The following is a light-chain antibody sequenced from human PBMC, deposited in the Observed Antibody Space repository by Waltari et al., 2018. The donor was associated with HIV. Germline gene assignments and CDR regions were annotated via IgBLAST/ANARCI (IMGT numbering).Light chain of an antibody. CDR1: QSVTSN. J-gene: IGKJ1*01. CDR2: GAS. CDR3: QQYNNWPPT. V-gene: IGKV3-15*01. Sequence: EIVMTQSPATLSLSPGERATLSCRASQSVTSNLAWYQQKPGQAPRLLIYGASTRATGIPARFSGSGCGTEFTLSIRSLQSEDFAVYYCQQYNNWPPTFGQGTKVEIK.